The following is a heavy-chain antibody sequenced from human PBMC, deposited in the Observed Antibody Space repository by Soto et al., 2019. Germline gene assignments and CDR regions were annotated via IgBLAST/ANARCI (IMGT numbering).Heavy chain of an antibody. CDR1: GFTFSSYW. V-gene: IGHV3-7*01. D-gene: IGHD3-3*01. Sequence: GGSLRLSCAASGFTFSSYWMSWVRQAPGKGLEWVANIKQDGSEKYYVDSVKGRFTISRDNAKNSLYLQMNSLRAEDTAVYYCARVSGITIFGVVIIRADAFDIWGQGTMVTVSS. CDR3: ARVSGITIFGVVIIRADAFDI. J-gene: IGHJ3*02. CDR2: IKQDGSEK.